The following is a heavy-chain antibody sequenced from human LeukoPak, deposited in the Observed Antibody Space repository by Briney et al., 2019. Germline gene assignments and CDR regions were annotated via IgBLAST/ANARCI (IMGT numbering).Heavy chain of an antibody. CDR2: ISYDGSNK. Sequence: GGSLRLSCAASGFTFSSYAMHWVRQALGKGLEWVAVISYDGSNKYYADSVKGRFTISRDNSKNTLYLQMNSLRAEDTAVYYCARRKVATADYWGQGTLVTVSS. V-gene: IGHV3-30*04. CDR1: GFTFSSYA. D-gene: IGHD5-12*01. CDR3: ARRKVATADY. J-gene: IGHJ4*02.